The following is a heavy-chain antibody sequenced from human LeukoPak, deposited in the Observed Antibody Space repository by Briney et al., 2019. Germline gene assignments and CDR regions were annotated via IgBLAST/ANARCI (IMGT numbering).Heavy chain of an antibody. J-gene: IGHJ6*03. CDR2: ITRDTSYT. V-gene: IGHV3-21*01. CDR3: ARDPYNGYYGDDYYYYMDV. Sequence: GGSLRFSCAASGFTFSNYNMNWVRQTPGKGLEWVSSITRDTSYTFYADSVKGRFTISRDNAKNSLSLQMNSLRAEDTAVYYCARDPYNGYYGDDYYYYMDVWGKGTTVTISS. D-gene: IGHD4-17*01. CDR1: GFTFSNYN.